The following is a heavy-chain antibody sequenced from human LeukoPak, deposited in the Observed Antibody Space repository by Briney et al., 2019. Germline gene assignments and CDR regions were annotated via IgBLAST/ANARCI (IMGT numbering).Heavy chain of an antibody. CDR3: ARVSELQQLTHYDSSGDFDY. CDR1: GGSFSGYY. J-gene: IGHJ4*02. V-gene: IGHV4-34*01. CDR2: INHSGST. D-gene: IGHD3-22*01. Sequence: SETLSLTCAVYGGSFSGYYWSWIRQPPGKGLEWIGEINHSGSTNYNPSLKSRVTISVDTSKNQFSLKLSSVTAADTAVYYCARVSELQQLTHYDSSGDFDYWGQGTLVTVSS.